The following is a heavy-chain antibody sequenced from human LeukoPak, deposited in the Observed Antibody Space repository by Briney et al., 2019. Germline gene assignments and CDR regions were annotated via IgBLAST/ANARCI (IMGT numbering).Heavy chain of an antibody. D-gene: IGHD2-2*01. CDR1: GYTFTSYA. J-gene: IGHJ6*03. Sequence: ASVKVSCKSSGYTFTSYAMNWVRQAPGQGLEWMGWINTNTGNPTYAQGFTGRFVFSLDTSVSTAYLQISSLKAEDTAVYYCARQVVPAATAIDYYYYMDVWAKGPRSPSP. CDR2: INTNTGNP. V-gene: IGHV7-4-1*02. CDR3: ARQVVPAATAIDYYYYMDV.